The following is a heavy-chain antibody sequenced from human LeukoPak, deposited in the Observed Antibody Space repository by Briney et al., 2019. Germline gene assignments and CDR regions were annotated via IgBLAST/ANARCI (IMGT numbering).Heavy chain of an antibody. CDR1: GASFNSDDQY. CDR2: IRPSGML. D-gene: IGHD3-22*01. CDR3: SRGLDSRKLGY. V-gene: IGHV4-31*03. J-gene: IGHJ4*02. Sequence: SETLSLTFTVSGASFNSDDQYWNWIRPSPGKGLEWIGSIRPSGMLYNNPSLESRVTMSRDTSKNQFSLNLNSVTAADTAVYFCSRGLDSRKLGYWGQGILVTVSS.